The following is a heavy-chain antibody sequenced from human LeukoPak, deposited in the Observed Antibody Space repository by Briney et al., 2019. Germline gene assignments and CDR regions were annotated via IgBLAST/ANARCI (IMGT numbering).Heavy chain of an antibody. V-gene: IGHV4-4*02. CDR1: GGSISSSNW. D-gene: IGHD3-10*01. CDR2: IYHSGST. CDR3: ARADYGSGSLSTPHFDC. J-gene: IGHJ4*02. Sequence: PSGTLSLTCAVSGGSISSSNWWSWVRQPPGKGLEWIGEIYHSGSTNYNPSLKSRVTISVDKSKNQFSLKLSSVTAADTAVYYCARADYGSGSLSTPHFDCWGRGSLVTVSS.